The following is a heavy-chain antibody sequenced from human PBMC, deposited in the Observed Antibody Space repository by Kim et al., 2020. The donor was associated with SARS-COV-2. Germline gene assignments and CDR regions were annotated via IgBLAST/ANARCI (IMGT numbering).Heavy chain of an antibody. CDR1: GGTFSSYA. J-gene: IGHJ6*02. CDR3: ARDTMVRGGISYYYYGMDV. V-gene: IGHV1-69*13. D-gene: IGHD3-10*01. Sequence: SVKVSCKASGGTFSSYAISWVRQAPGQGLEWMGGIIPIFGTANYAQKFQGRVTITADESTSTAYMELSSLRSEDTAVYYCARDTMVRGGISYYYYGMDVWGQGTTVTVSS. CDR2: IIPIFGTA.